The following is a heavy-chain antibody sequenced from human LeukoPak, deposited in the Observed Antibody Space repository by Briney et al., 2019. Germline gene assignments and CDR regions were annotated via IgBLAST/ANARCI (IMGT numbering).Heavy chain of an antibody. CDR3: ARDSGSPLPGY. CDR2: ISSSSRTI. CDR1: GFTFNSYS. J-gene: IGHJ4*02. Sequence: GGSLRLSCAASGFTFNSYSMNWVRQAPGKGLEWVSYISSSSRTINYADSVQGRFTISRDNAKSSLYLQMNSLRAEDTAVYYCARDSGSPLPGYWGQGTLATVSS. V-gene: IGHV3-48*04. D-gene: IGHD1-14*01.